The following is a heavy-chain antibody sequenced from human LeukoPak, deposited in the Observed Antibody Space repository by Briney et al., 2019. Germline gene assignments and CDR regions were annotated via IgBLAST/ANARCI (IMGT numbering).Heavy chain of an antibody. D-gene: IGHD2-2*02. Sequence: ASVKVSCKASGYTFTSYDINWVRQATGQGLEWMGWMNPNSGNTGYAQKFQGRVTMTRNTSISTAYMELSSLRSEDTAVYYCARGDCSSTSCYTQNYDNNWFDPWGQGTLVTVSS. V-gene: IGHV1-8*01. J-gene: IGHJ5*02. CDR2: MNPNSGNT. CDR1: GYTFTSYD. CDR3: ARGDCSSTSCYTQNYDNNWFDP.